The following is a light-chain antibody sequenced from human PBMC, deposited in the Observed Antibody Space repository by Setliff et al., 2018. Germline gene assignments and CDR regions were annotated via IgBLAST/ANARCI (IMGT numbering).Light chain of an antibody. CDR2: DVS. Sequence: QSALAQPASVSGSPGQSITISCTGTSSDVGGYNYVSWYQQHPGKAPKLMIYDVSKRPSGVSNRFSVSKSGNTASLTISGLQAEDEADYYCSSYTSSSTLKVFGGGTKVTVL. CDR3: SSYTSSSTLKV. V-gene: IGLV2-14*01. CDR1: SSDVGGYNY. J-gene: IGLJ2*01.